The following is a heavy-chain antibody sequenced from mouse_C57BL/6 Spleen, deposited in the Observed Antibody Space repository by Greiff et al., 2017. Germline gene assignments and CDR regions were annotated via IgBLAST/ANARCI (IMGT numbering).Heavy chain of an antibody. CDR1: GFTFSSYG. V-gene: IGHV5-6*01. CDR2: ISSGGSYT. D-gene: IGHD1-1*01. CDR3: ARHDNYGSSYWYFDV. Sequence: EVNVVESGGDLVKPGGSLKLSCAASGFTFSSYGMSWVRQTPDKRLEWVATISSGGSYTYYPDSVKGRFTISRDNAKNTLYLQMSSLKSEYTAMYYCARHDNYGSSYWYFDVWGTGTTVTVSS. J-gene: IGHJ1*03.